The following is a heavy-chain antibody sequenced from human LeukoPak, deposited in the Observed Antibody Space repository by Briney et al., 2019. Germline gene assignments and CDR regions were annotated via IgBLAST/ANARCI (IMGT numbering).Heavy chain of an antibody. CDR2: IKYDGSTS. J-gene: IGHJ3*02. V-gene: IGHV3-74*01. Sequence: PGGSLRLSCEASGFTFTTYWIHWVRQGPGKGLVWVSRIKYDGSTSNYADSVKGRFTISRDNAKNTVYLQMNSLRAEDTAVYYCAREDTAMADAFDIWGQGTMVTVSS. CDR1: GFTFTTYW. D-gene: IGHD5-18*01. CDR3: AREDTAMADAFDI.